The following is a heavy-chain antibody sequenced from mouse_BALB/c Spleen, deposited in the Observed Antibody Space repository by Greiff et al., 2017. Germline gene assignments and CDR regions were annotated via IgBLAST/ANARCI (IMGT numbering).Heavy chain of an antibody. D-gene: IGHD2-14*01. Sequence: EVKLEESGGGLVKPGGSLKLSCAASGFTFSDYYMYWVRQTPEKRLEWVATISDGGSYTYYPDSVKGRFTISRDNAKNNLYLQMSSLKSEDTAMYYCARGPYYRYDGYYAMDYWGQGTSVTVAS. CDR2: ISDGGSYT. CDR1: GFTFSDYY. V-gene: IGHV5-4*02. CDR3: ARGPYYRYDGYYAMDY. J-gene: IGHJ4*01.